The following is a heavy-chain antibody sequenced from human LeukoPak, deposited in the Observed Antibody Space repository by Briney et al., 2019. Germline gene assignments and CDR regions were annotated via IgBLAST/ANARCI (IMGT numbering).Heavy chain of an antibody. J-gene: IGHJ5*01. CDR1: GGSINTGSYF. CDR3: ARAYYWVDS. CDR2: IYTTGRT. Sequence: SETLTLTCTVSGGSINTGSYFWTWNRPPAGQPAGTGLERIGRIYTTGRTIYNPSIGSRGPTSADMSKNKFSLHLTAVTAADTAVYFCARAYYWVDSWGQGTLVTVSS. D-gene: IGHD2-21*01. V-gene: IGHV4-61*02.